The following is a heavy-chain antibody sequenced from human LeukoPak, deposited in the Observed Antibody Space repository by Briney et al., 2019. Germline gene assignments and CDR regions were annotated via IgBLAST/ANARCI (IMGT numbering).Heavy chain of an antibody. Sequence: GGSLRLSCAASVFTLTNAWINWVRRAPGKGLEGGGRVKSNSNGGTTEYTAPVKGRFTISRDDSKNTLYLQMNNVRTGDTAVYYCYTPYLEDGSWGHGTPVTASS. J-gene: IGHJ5*01. CDR3: YTPYLEDGS. CDR1: VFTLTNAW. CDR2: VKSNSNGGTT. D-gene: IGHD3-16*01. V-gene: IGHV3-15*01.